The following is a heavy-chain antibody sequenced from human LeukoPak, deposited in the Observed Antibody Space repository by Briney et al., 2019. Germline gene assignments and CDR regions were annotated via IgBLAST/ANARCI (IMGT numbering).Heavy chain of an antibody. V-gene: IGHV4-59*01. Sequence: SETLSLTCTVSGGSISSYYWSWIRQPPGKGLEWTGHIYYSGSTNYNPSLKSRVTISVDTSKNQFSLKLSSVTAADTAVYYCARGGSLRYFDWLLDGNWFDPWGQGTLVTVSS. CDR3: ARGGSLRYFDWLLDGNWFDP. D-gene: IGHD3-9*01. CDR1: GGSISSYY. CDR2: IYYSGST. J-gene: IGHJ5*02.